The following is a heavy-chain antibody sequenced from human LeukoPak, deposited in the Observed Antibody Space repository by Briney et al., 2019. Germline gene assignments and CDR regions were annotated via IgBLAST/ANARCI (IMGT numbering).Heavy chain of an antibody. Sequence: SGGSLRLSCAASGFTFSSYAMSWVRRAPGKGLEWVSAISGRGGSTYYADSVKGRFTISRDNSKNTLYLQMNSLRAEDTAVYYCAKDRGYSGYVRYYGMDVWGQGTTVTVSS. CDR2: ISGRGGST. CDR3: AKDRGYSGYVRYYGMDV. D-gene: IGHD5-12*01. V-gene: IGHV3-23*01. J-gene: IGHJ6*02. CDR1: GFTFSSYA.